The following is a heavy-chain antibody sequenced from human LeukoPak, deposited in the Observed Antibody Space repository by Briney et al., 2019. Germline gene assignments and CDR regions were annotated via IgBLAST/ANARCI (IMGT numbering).Heavy chain of an antibody. D-gene: IGHD6-19*01. CDR2: IDYSGST. J-gene: IGHJ5*02. V-gene: IGHV4-39*01. CDR1: GGSITSSTYY. CDR3: AKLGYSSGWYWFDP. Sequence: PSDPLSLTCTVSGGSITSSTYYWGWIRQPPGKGLEWIESIDYSGSTNYNPSLKSRVTIFVDTSKNQFSLKLSSVTASDTALYYCAKLGYSSGWYWFDPWGQGTLVTVSS.